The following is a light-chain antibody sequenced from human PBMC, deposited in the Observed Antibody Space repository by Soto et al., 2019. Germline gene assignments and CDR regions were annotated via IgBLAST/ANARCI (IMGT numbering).Light chain of an antibody. J-gene: IGKJ1*01. CDR3: QQHSHWPPWT. CDR2: GAS. Sequence: EIVLTHSPDTLSLSPGERATLSCRASESVSNNYLAWYQQKPGQAPRLVIYGASSRATGIPDRFSGSGSGTDFTLTISRLEPEDFAVYYCQQHSHWPPWTFGQGTRVEIQ. V-gene: IGKV3D-20*02. CDR1: ESVSNNY.